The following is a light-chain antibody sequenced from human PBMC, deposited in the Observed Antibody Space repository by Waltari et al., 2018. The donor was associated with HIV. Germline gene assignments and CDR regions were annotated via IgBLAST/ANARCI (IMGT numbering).Light chain of an antibody. CDR3: QQYNNRPWT. Sequence: EIVMTQSPAILSVSPGERATLSCRASQSVSSNLAWSQQKPGQAPRLRMYGASTRATGIPARFSGSGSGTEFTLTISSLQSEDFAVYYCQQYNNRPWTFGQGTTVEIK. CDR1: QSVSSN. J-gene: IGKJ1*01. CDR2: GAS. V-gene: IGKV3D-15*01.